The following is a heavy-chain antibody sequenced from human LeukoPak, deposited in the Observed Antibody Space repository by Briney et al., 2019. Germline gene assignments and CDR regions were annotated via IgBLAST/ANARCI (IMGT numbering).Heavy chain of an antibody. D-gene: IGHD6-25*01. J-gene: IGHJ4*02. CDR3: AKKRNAAPYYFDC. CDR2: IYYSGST. V-gene: IGHV4-59*01. Sequence: SETLSLTCTVSGGSISSYYWSWIRQPPGKGLEWIGYIYYSGSTNYNPSLKSRVTISVDTSKSQFSLKLSSVTAADTAVYYCAKKRNAAPYYFDCWGQGTLVTVSS. CDR1: GGSISSYY.